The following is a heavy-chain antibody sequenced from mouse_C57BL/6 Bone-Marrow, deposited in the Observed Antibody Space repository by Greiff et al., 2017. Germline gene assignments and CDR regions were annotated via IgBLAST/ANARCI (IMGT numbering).Heavy chain of an antibody. CDR3: ARGNMDY. Sequence: QVQLQQPGAELVMPGASVKLSCKASGYTFTSYWMHWVKQRPGQGLEWIGEIDPSDSYTNYNQKFKGKSTLTVDKSSSTAYMQLSSLTSEYSAVYYCARGNMDYWGQGTSVTVSS. V-gene: IGHV1-69*01. CDR1: GYTFTSYW. CDR2: IDPSDSYT. J-gene: IGHJ4*01.